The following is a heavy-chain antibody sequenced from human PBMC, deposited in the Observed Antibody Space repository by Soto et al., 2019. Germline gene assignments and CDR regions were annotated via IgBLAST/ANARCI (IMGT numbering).Heavy chain of an antibody. D-gene: IGHD3-22*01. Sequence: ASVKVSCKVSGYTLTELSMHWVRQAPGKGLEWMGGFDPEDGETIYAQKFQGRVTMTEDTSTDTAYMELSSLRSEDTAVYYCGIATTRASSGLIDYWGQGTLVTVSS. CDR1: GYTLTELS. V-gene: IGHV1-24*01. CDR2: FDPEDGET. CDR3: GIATTRASSGLIDY. J-gene: IGHJ4*02.